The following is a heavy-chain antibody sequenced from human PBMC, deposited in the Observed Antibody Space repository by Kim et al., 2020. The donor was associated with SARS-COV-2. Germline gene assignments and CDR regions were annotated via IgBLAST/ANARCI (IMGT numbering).Heavy chain of an antibody. V-gene: IGHV3-21*01. Sequence: GGSLRLSCAASGFTFSSYSMNWVRQAPGKGLEWVSSISSNNIYIYYADSVKGRFTISRDNAKNSLYLQMNSLRAEDTAVYYCAIDPTGTTCGPPDYWGQGTLVTVSS. D-gene: IGHD1-7*01. CDR1: GFTFSSYS. CDR3: AIDPTGTTCGPPDY. J-gene: IGHJ4*02. CDR2: ISSNNIYI.